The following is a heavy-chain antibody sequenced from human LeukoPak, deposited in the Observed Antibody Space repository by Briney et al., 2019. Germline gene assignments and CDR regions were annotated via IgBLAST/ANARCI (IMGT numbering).Heavy chain of an antibody. V-gene: IGHV1-18*01. CDR1: GYTFTSYG. D-gene: IGHD5-12*01. CDR3: ALSYSGYEGYYYYYYGMDV. CDR2: ISAYNGNT. J-gene: IGHJ6*02. Sequence: ASVKVSCKASGYTFTSYGISWVRQAPGQGLEWMGWISAYNGNTNYAQKLQGRVTMTTDTPTSTAYMELRSLRSDDTAVYYCALSYSGYEGYYYYYYGMDVWGQGTTVTVSS.